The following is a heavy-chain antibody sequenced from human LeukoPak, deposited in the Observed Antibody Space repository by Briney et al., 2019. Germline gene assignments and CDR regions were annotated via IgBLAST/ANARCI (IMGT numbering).Heavy chain of an antibody. D-gene: IGHD3-22*01. V-gene: IGHV3-30*04. CDR2: ISYDGSNK. Sequence: PGGSLRLSCAASGFTFSSYAMHWVRQAPGKGLEWVAVISYDGSNKYYADSVKGRFTISRDNSKNSLYLQMNSLRAEDTAVYYCAKGGVRPSMTVVIPDYFDSWGQGTLVPVSS. J-gene: IGHJ4*02. CDR3: AKGGVRPSMTVVIPDYFDS. CDR1: GFTFSSYA.